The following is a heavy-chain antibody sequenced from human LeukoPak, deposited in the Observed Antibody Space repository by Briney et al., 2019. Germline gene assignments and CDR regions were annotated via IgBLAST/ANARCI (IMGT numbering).Heavy chain of an antibody. CDR1: GGSISSDNYY. J-gene: IGHJ4*02. V-gene: IGHV4-39*01. Sequence: PSETLSLTCTVSGGSISSDNYYWSWIRQPPGKGLEWIASIYDSGNTYYSSSLKSRVTISIDTSENQFSLKLNSVTAADTAVYYCATLRSSGWAHAKSYGGKGTLVTVSS. D-gene: IGHD6-25*01. CDR3: ATLRSSGWAHAKSY. CDR2: IYDSGNT.